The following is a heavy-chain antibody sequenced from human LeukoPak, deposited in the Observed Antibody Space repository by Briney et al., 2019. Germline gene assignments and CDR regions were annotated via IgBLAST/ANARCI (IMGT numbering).Heavy chain of an antibody. D-gene: IGHD5-18*01. J-gene: IGHJ6*02. Sequence: SETLSLTCTVSGGSTASSSHYWGWIRQSPGKGLEWIATMYYTGSTYYNPPLKSRVSISVDTSRNQFSLKLTSVTAADTAVYYRARHRIQPPVLMDVWGQGTTVTVSS. CDR2: MYYTGST. V-gene: IGHV4-39*01. CDR1: GGSTASSSHY. CDR3: ARHRIQPPVLMDV.